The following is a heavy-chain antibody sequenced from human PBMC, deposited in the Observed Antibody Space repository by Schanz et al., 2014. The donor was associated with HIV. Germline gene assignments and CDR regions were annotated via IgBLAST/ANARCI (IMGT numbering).Heavy chain of an antibody. D-gene: IGHD5-18*01. V-gene: IGHV1-69*01. Sequence: QVHLVQSGAEMREPGSSVKVSCKASGGTLSPYTFTWVRQAPGQGLEWVGGYIPIFPARNYAQRLQGRVTLTADESTNSAYMELSRLRSEDTAVYYCARDDRISDWKQLWYLYGMDVWGQGTTVTVSS. CDR1: GGTLSPYT. CDR3: ARDDRISDWKQLWYLYGMDV. J-gene: IGHJ6*02. CDR2: YIPIFPAR.